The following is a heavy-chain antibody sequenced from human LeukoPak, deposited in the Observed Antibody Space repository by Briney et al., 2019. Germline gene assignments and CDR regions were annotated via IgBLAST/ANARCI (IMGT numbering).Heavy chain of an antibody. CDR3: ARQPYQQLANSPFDY. CDR2: IYPGDSDT. CDR1: GYSFTSYW. Sequence: GESLKISCKGSGYSFTSYWIGWVRQMPGKGLEWMGIIYPGDSDTRYSPSFQGQVTISADKSISTAYLQWSSLKASDTAMYYCARQPYQQLANSPFDYWGQGTLVTVSS. V-gene: IGHV5-51*01. J-gene: IGHJ4*02. D-gene: IGHD6-13*01.